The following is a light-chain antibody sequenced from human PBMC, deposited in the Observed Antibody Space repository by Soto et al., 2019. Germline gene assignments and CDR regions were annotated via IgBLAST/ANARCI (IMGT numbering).Light chain of an antibody. CDR2: DAF. J-gene: IGKJ1*01. CDR1: QSVSSY. V-gene: IGKV3-11*01. CDR3: QQRSNWT. Sequence: EIELTQSPATLSLSPGERATISCRASQSVSSYLAWYQQKPGQAPSLLIYDAFNRATGIPARFSGSRSGTHVTLTMNSLETEAFADYYCQQRSNWTFGQGTKVEIK.